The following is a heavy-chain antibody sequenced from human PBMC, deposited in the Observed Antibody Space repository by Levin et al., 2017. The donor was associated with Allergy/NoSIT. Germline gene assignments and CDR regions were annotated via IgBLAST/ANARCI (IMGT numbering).Heavy chain of an antibody. D-gene: IGHD3-22*01. CDR2: IIPIFGTA. CDR3: ARSRADSSGYYDYYYGMDV. Sequence: SVKVSCKASGGTFSSYAISWVRQAPGQGLEWMGGIIPIFGTANYAQKFQGRVTITADESTSTAYMELSSLRSEDTAVYYCARSRADSSGYYDYYYGMDVWGQGTTVTVSS. V-gene: IGHV1-69*13. CDR1: GGTFSSYA. J-gene: IGHJ6*02.